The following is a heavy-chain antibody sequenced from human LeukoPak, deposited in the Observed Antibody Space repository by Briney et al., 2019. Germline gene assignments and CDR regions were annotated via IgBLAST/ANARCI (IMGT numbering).Heavy chain of an antibody. J-gene: IGHJ6*03. CDR3: ARIGSIFGVEYYYYMDV. D-gene: IGHD3-3*01. CDR1: GGSISSYY. CDR2: IYYGGST. Sequence: TTSETLSLTCTVSGGSISSYYWSWIRQPPGKGLEWIGYIYYGGSTNYNPSLKSRVTISVGTSKNQFSLKLSSVTAADTAVYYCARIGSIFGVEYYYYMDVWGKGTTVTVSS. V-gene: IGHV4-59*01.